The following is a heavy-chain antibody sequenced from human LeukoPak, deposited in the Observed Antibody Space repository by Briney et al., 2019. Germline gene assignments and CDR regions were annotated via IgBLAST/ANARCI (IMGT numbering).Heavy chain of an antibody. J-gene: IGHJ4*02. CDR2: IYSGGST. V-gene: IGHV3-66*02. Sequence: PGGSLRLSCAASGFTVSSNYMSWVRQAPGKGLEWVSVIYSGGSTYYADSGKGRFTISRDNSKNTLYLQMNSLRAEDTAVYYCARAEPSCSSTSCYIAYFDYWGQGTLVTVSS. D-gene: IGHD2-2*02. CDR3: ARAEPSCSSTSCYIAYFDY. CDR1: GFTVSSNY.